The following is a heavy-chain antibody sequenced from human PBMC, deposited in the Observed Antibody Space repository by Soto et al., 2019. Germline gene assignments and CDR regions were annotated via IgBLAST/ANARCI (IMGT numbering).Heavy chain of an antibody. D-gene: IGHD2-8*01. CDR2: ISSSSTFI. CDR3: ARDGRDCNDGVCYFHH. CDR1: GFTFSNYG. Sequence: EVQLVESGGGLVQPGGSLRLSCAASGFTFSNYGMNWVRQAPGKGLEWVSYISSSSTFIYYADSVKGRFTISRDNAKNSRYLQMNSLRDEDTAVYYCARDGRDCNDGVCYFHHLGQGTLLTVSS. J-gene: IGHJ1*01. V-gene: IGHV3-48*02.